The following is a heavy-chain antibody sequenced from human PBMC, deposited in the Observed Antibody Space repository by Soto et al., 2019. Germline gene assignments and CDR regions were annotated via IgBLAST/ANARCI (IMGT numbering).Heavy chain of an antibody. Sequence: QVQLVESGGGVVQPGRSLRLSCAASGFTFSSFGMHWVRQAPGKGLEWVAVISYEGSYKYYGDSVKGRFIISRDNSKNTLYLQMKSRRADDKTVFHCANDMVEYCSGGSCYGGVDYWGQGTLVTVSS. CDR2: ISYEGSYK. D-gene: IGHD2-15*01. V-gene: IGHV3-30*18. CDR1: GFTFSSFG. J-gene: IGHJ4*02. CDR3: ANDMVEYCSGGSCYGGVDY.